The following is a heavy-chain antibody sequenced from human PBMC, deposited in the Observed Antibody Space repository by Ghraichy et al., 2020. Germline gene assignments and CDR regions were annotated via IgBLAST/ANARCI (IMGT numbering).Heavy chain of an antibody. CDR2: IYYSGRT. CDR1: GGSVGGYY. CDR3: AAAVVTPPLFEF. J-gene: IGHJ4*02. D-gene: IGHD4-23*01. V-gene: IGHV4-59*02. Sequence: SETLSLTCTVSGGSVGGYYWSWIRQPPGKGLEWLGYIYYSGRTNYNPSLQSPVTISLDTSKKEISLKVTSVTAADTATYYCAAAVVTPPLFEFWGQGTLGTVSS.